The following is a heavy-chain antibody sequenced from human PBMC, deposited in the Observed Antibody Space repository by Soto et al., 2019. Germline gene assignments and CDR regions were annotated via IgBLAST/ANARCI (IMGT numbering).Heavy chain of an antibody. CDR1: GFTFSSYV. CDR3: AKDRDYPRDYFHY. V-gene: IGHV3-23*01. CDR2: VSGNGQGI. D-gene: IGHD3-10*01. Sequence: PGGSLRLSCAASGFTFSSYVMSWVRQAPGKGLEWVSAVSGNGQGIYYADSVRGRFTISRDNSKNTVFLHMDSLRAEDTAVYYCAKDRDYPRDYFHYWGQGTLVTVSS. J-gene: IGHJ4*02.